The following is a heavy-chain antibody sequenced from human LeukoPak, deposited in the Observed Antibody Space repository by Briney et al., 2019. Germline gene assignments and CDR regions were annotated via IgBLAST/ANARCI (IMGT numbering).Heavy chain of an antibody. CDR2: IYHSGST. Sequence: SETLSLTCTVSGYSISSGYYWGWIRQPPGKGLEWIGSIYHSGSTYYNPSLKSRVTISVDTSKNQFSLKLSSVTAADTAVYYCARGRLGRQGVWGKGTTVTVSS. J-gene: IGHJ6*04. CDR1: GYSISSGYY. D-gene: IGHD6-6*01. V-gene: IGHV4-38-2*02. CDR3: ARGRLGRQGV.